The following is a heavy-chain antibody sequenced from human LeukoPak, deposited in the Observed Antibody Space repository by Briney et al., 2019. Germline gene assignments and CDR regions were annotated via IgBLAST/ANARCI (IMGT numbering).Heavy chain of an antibody. CDR1: GGSFSGYY. V-gene: IGHV4-34*01. Sequence: SETLSLTCAVYGGSFSGYYWSWIRQPPGKGLEWIGEINHSGSTNYNPSLKSRVTISVDTSKNQFSLKLSSVTAADTAVYYCARVSWIQMFDPWGQGTLVTVSS. D-gene: IGHD5-18*01. J-gene: IGHJ5*02. CDR3: ARVSWIQMFDP. CDR2: INHSGST.